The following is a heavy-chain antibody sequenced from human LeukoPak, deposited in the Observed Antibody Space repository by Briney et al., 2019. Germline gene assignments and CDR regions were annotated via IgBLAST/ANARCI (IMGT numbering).Heavy chain of an antibody. D-gene: IGHD4-11*01. V-gene: IGHV3-23*01. CDR3: AKDAKFYRTLDY. CDR1: GFTFSTYA. CDR2: ITGSGGTT. Sequence: GGSLRLSCAASGFTFSTYAMSWVCQAPGKGLNWVSTITGSGGTTYYADSVKGRFTISRDNSKNTLYLQMNSLRAEDTAVYYCAKDAKFYRTLDYWGQGTLVTVSS. J-gene: IGHJ4*02.